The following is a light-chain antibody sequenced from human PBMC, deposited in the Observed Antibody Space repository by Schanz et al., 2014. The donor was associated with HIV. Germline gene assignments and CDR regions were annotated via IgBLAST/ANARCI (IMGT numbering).Light chain of an antibody. CDR2: LEGSGTY. V-gene: IGLV4-60*03. CDR1: SGHSTYI. CDR3: QTWDTGIRV. J-gene: IGLJ3*02. Sequence: QSVLTQSSSASASLGASVKLTCTLSSGHSTYIIAWHQQQPGKAPRYLMRLEGSGTYNQGSELPDRFSGSSSGADRYLTISSLQSEDEADYYCQTWDTGIRVFGGGTKVTVL.